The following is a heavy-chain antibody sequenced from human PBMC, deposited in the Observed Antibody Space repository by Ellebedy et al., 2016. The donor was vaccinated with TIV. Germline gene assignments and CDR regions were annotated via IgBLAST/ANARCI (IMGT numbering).Heavy chain of an antibody. V-gene: IGHV3-23*01. CDR3: AKLVTAVGTWS. J-gene: IGHJ4*02. CDR1: GFTFSSFA. Sequence: PGGSLRLSCAASGFTFSSFAMSWVRQASGKGLEWVSSITYGGDSTYSADSVKGRFTISRDNSKNTLFLQMNSLRADDTAVYYCAKLVTAVGTWSWGQGTLVTVSS. D-gene: IGHD6-13*01. CDR2: ITYGGDST.